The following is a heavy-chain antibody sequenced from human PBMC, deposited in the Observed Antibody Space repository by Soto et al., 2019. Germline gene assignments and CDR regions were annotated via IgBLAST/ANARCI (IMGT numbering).Heavy chain of an antibody. V-gene: IGHV1-69*02. CDR3: ARVGIVGATSGAFDI. CDR1: GGTFSSYT. CDR2: IIPILGIA. D-gene: IGHD1-26*01. Sequence: QVQLVQSGAEVKKPGSSVKVSCKASGGTFSSYTISWVRQAPGQGLEWMGRIIPILGIANYAQKFQGRVTITADKSTSTAYMELSSLRSEDTAVYYGARVGIVGATSGAFDIWGQGTMVTVSS. J-gene: IGHJ3*02.